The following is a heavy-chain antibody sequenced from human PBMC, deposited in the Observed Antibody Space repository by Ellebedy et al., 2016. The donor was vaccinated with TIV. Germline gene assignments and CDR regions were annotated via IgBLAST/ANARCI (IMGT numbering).Heavy chain of an antibody. CDR1: GGSISSSNW. CDR3: AGHCSSTSCYAIYGMDV. V-gene: IGHV4-4*02. J-gene: IGHJ6*02. CDR2: IYHSGST. Sequence: SETLSLTXAVSGGSISSSNWWSWVRQPPGKGLEWIGEIYHSGSTNYNPSLKSRVTISVDKSKNQFSLKLSSVTAADTAVYYCAGHCSSTSCYAIYGMDVWGQGTTVTVSS. D-gene: IGHD2-2*01.